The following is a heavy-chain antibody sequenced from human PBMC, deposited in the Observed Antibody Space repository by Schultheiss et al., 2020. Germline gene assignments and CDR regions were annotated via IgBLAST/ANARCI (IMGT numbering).Heavy chain of an antibody. J-gene: IGHJ4*02. CDR3: ARDQMTTVVTPPGY. CDR1: GFTFSNYG. D-gene: IGHD4-23*01. V-gene: IGHV3-33*01. CDR2: IWYDGGNK. Sequence: GGSLRLSCAASGFTFSNYGMHWVRQAPGKGLEWVAVIWYDGGNKHYADSVKGRFTISRDNSKNTLYLQMNSLRAEDTAVYYCARDQMTTVVTPPGYWGQGNLGTVSS.